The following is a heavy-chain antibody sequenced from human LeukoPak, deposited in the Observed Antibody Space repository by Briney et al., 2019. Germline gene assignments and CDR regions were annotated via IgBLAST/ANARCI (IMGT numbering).Heavy chain of an antibody. J-gene: IGHJ4*02. CDR1: GGSFSGYY. D-gene: IGHD3-3*01. CDR2: INHSGST. Sequence: PSETLSLTCAVYGGSFSGYYWSWIRQPPGKGLEWIGEINHSGSTNYNPSLKSRVTISVDTSKNQFSLKLSSVTAADTAVYYCARACYDFWSGYFDYWGQGTLVTVSS. CDR3: ARACYDFWSGYFDY. V-gene: IGHV4-34*01.